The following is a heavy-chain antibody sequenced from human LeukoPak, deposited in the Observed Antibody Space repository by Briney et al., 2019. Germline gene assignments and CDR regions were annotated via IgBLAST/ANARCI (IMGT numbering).Heavy chain of an antibody. CDR2: IYPNSGGT. V-gene: IGHV1-2*02. CDR1: GYTFTGYY. CDR3: ARGNVEFGELVLGDY. Sequence: ASVKVSCKASGYTFTGYYMHWVRQAPGQGTEWMGWIYPNSGGTNYAQKLQGRVTMTTDTSITTAYMELSRLRSDDTAVYYCARGNVEFGELVLGDYWGQGTLVTVSS. J-gene: IGHJ4*02. D-gene: IGHD3-10*01.